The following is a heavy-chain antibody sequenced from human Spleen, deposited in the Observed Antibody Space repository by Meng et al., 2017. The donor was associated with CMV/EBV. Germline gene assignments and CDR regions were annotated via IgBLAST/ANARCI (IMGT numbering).Heavy chain of an antibody. D-gene: IGHD2-2*03. Sequence: SVKVSCKASGGTFSSYAISWVRQAPGQGLEWMGGIIPIFGTANYAQKFQGRVTITTDEFTSTAYMALSSLRSEDTAVYYCASGYCSSTRCYCLDGMDVWGQGTTVTVSS. CDR2: IIPIFGTA. J-gene: IGHJ6*02. CDR3: ASGYCSSTRCYCLDGMDV. V-gene: IGHV1-69*05. CDR1: GGTFSSYA.